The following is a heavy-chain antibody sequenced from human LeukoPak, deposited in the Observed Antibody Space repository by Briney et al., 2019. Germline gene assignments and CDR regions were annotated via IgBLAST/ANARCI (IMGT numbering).Heavy chain of an antibody. D-gene: IGHD1-26*01. J-gene: IGHJ4*02. V-gene: IGHV3-23*01. Sequence: GGSLRLSCAASGFTFSSYAMSWVRQSPGEGLEWVSSIGFRVGDILYADSVKGRFIISRDNSKNTLYLYMNSLRADDTAVYFCAKRSPSGTFYFDYWGQGTQVIVSS. CDR2: IGFRVGDI. CDR3: AKRSPSGTFYFDY. CDR1: GFTFSSYA.